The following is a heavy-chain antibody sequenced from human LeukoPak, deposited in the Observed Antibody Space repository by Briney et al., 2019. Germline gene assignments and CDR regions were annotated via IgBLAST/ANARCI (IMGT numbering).Heavy chain of an antibody. CDR3: AGNVDTAMAAFDY. V-gene: IGHV4-39*01. D-gene: IGHD5-18*01. CDR1: GGSISSSSYY. CDR2: IYYSGST. Sequence: SETLSLTCTVSGGSISSSSYYWGWIRQPPGKGLEWIGSIYYSGSTYYNPSLKSRVTISVDTSKNQFSLKLSSVTAADTAVYYCAGNVDTAMAAFDYWGQGTLVTVSS. J-gene: IGHJ4*02.